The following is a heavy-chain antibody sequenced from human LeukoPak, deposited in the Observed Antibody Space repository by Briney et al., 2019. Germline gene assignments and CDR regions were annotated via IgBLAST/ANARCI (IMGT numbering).Heavy chain of an antibody. CDR1: GYTYTSHH. D-gene: IGHD3-22*01. Sequence: GASVKVPCKASGYTYTSHHMHWVRQPRAQGLEWMGWIRSYNGNKSYAQKLQGRVTMTTDTSTSTAYMELRSLRSDDTAVYYCARVLYYYDSSGYYYGGYFDYWGQGTLVTVSS. V-gene: IGHV1-18*04. CDR2: IRSYNGNK. J-gene: IGHJ4*02. CDR3: ARVLYYYDSSGYYYGGYFDY.